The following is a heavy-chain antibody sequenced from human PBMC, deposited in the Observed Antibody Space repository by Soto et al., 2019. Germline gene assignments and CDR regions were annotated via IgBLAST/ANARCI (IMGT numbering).Heavy chain of an antibody. CDR2: IWYDGSNK. Sequence: QVQLVESGGGVVQPGRSLRLSCAASGFTFSSYGMHWVRQAPGKGLEWVAVIWYDGSNKYYADSVKGRFTISRDNSKNTLYLQMNSLRAEDTAVYYCARYCSCGSCSNDAFDIWGQGTMVTVSS. CDR1: GFTFSSYG. D-gene: IGHD2-15*01. CDR3: ARYCSCGSCSNDAFDI. V-gene: IGHV3-33*01. J-gene: IGHJ3*02.